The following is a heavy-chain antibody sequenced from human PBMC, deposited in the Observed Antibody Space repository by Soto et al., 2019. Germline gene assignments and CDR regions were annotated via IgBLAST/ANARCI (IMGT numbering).Heavy chain of an antibody. Sequence: TLSLTCTVSGGSISSGGYYWSWIRQPPGKGLEWIGYIYYSGSTYYNPSLKSRVTISVDTSKNQFSLKLSSVTAADTAVYYCARVIKAAAGQGGGAFDIWGHGTMVTPSS. CDR3: ARVIKAAAGQGGGAFDI. CDR1: GGSISSGGYY. V-gene: IGHV4-30-4*01. J-gene: IGHJ3*02. D-gene: IGHD6-13*01. CDR2: IYYSGST.